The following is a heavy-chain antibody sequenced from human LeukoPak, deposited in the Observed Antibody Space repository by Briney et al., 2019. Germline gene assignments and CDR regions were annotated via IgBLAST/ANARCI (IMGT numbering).Heavy chain of an antibody. D-gene: IGHD5-24*01. J-gene: IGHJ4*02. CDR1: GFTFSSYG. V-gene: IGHV3-33*06. CDR3: AKELDGYNSGFDY. CDR2: IWYDGGNK. Sequence: GGSLRLSCAASGFTFSSYGMHWVRQAPGKGLEWVAVIWYDGGNKYYADSVKGRFTISRDNSKNTLYLQMNSLRAEDTAAYHCAKELDGYNSGFDYWGQGTLVTVSS.